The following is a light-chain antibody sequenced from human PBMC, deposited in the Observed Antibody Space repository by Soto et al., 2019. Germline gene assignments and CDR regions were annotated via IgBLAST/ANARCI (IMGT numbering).Light chain of an antibody. CDR3: QQGGNWPLT. J-gene: IGKJ5*01. V-gene: IGKV3-15*01. CDR2: GAS. Sequence: EIVLTQSPATLSVSPGERVTLSCRASQSVDINLAWYQQKPGQAPRLLIYGASTRATDMPGRFSGRGSGTDFTLTISSLEPEDFAVYYCQQGGNWPLTLGQGTRLEIK. CDR1: QSVDIN.